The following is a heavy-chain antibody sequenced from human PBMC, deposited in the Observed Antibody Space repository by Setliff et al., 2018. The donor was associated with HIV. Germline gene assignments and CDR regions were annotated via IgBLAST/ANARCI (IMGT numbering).Heavy chain of an antibody. V-gene: IGHV5-51*01. Sequence: GESLKISCKGSGYSFTSNWIGWVRQMPGKGLEWVGIIYPGDSDTRYSPSFQGQVTISADKSISTAYLQWSSLKASDTAMYYCARLWKGLRYFDWLSHFDYWGQGTLVTVSS. D-gene: IGHD3-9*01. CDR1: GYSFTSNW. CDR2: IYPGDSDT. CDR3: ARLWKGLRYFDWLSHFDY. J-gene: IGHJ4*02.